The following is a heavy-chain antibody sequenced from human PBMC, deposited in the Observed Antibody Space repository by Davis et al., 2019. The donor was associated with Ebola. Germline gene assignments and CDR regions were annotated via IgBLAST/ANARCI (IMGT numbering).Heavy chain of an antibody. CDR3: ARDGQDFWCC. J-gene: IGHJ4*02. D-gene: IGHD3-3*01. CDR1: GYTFTGYY. V-gene: IGHV1-2*02. CDR2: INPNSGDT. Sequence: ASVKVSCKASGYTFTGYYIHWVRQAPGQGLEWMGWINPNSGDTNYAQKYQGRVTMTRDTSISTGYMELSSLRSDDTAVYYCARDGQDFWCCWGQGTLVTVSS.